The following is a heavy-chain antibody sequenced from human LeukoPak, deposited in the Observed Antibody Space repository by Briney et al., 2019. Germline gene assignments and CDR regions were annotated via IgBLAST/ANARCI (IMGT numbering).Heavy chain of an antibody. CDR1: GGSISYSSYY. J-gene: IGHJ5*02. D-gene: IGHD6-13*01. Sequence: SETLSLTCTVSGGSISYSSYYWGWIRQPPGKGLEWIGSIYYSGSTYYNPSLKSRVTISVDTSKNQFSLKLSSVTAADTAVYYCARGGHSSSWYVVGFDPWGQGTLVTVSS. V-gene: IGHV4-39*01. CDR3: ARGGHSSSWYVVGFDP. CDR2: IYYSGST.